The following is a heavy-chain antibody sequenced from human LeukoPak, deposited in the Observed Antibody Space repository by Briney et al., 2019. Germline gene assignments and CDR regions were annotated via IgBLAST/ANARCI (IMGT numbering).Heavy chain of an antibody. Sequence: ASVKVSCKASGYTFTSYGITWVRQVPGQGLEWMGWINANNGNTNYAQNLQGRVTMTRDTSTSTAYMEVRSLRSDDTAVYYCARVDGSSGYYLIDYWGQGTLVTVSS. V-gene: IGHV1-18*01. D-gene: IGHD3-22*01. J-gene: IGHJ4*02. CDR3: ARVDGSSGYYLIDY. CDR2: INANNGNT. CDR1: GYTFTSYG.